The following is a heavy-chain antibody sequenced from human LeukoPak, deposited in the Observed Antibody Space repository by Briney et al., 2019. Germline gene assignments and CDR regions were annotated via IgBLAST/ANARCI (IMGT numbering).Heavy chain of an antibody. Sequence: GGSLGLSCAASGFTFSSYSMNWVRQAPGKGLEWVSSISSSSSYIYYADSVKGRFTISRDNAKNSLYLQMNSLRVEDTAVYYCARGSQGAFDIWGQGTMVTVSS. CDR2: ISSSSSYI. CDR1: GFTFSSYS. CDR3: ARGSQGAFDI. J-gene: IGHJ3*02. V-gene: IGHV3-21*01.